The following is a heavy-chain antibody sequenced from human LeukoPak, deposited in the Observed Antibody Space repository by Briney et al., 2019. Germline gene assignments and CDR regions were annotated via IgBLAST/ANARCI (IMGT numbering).Heavy chain of an antibody. CDR2: IYSGGST. CDR3: ARDPAAAGYVDY. D-gene: IGHD6-13*01. J-gene: IGHJ4*02. V-gene: IGHV3-23*03. CDR1: GFTFSSFA. Sequence: HPGGSLRLSCAASGFTFSSFAMSWVRQTPGKGLEWVSVIYSGGSTSYTDSVKGRFTISRDSSKNTLYLQMNSLRAEDTAVYYCARDPAAAGYVDYWGQGTLVTVSS.